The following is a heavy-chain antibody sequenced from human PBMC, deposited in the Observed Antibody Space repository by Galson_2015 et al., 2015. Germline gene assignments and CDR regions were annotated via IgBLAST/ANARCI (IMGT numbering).Heavy chain of an antibody. CDR2: ISSNGGST. D-gene: IGHD2-2*03. CDR3: VKSGSMDIVVVPAAGRVDWFDP. CDR1: GFTFSSYA. V-gene: IGHV3-64D*06. Sequence: SLRLSCAASGFTFSSYAMHWVRQAPGKGLEYVSAISSNGGSTYYADSVKGRFTISRDNSESTVYLQMSSLRAEDTAVYCCVKSGSMDIVVVPAAGRVDWFDPWGQGALVTVSS. J-gene: IGHJ5*02.